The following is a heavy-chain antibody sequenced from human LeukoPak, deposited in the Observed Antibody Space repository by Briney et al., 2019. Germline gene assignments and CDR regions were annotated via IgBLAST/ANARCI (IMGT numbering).Heavy chain of an antibody. Sequence: GASVKVSCKASGYTFTGYYMHWVRQAPGQGLEWMGWINPNSGGTNYAQKFQGRVTMTRDTSISTAYMELSRLRSDDTAVYYCARGPPRGGSSFDYWGQGTLVTVSS. CDR1: GYTFTGYY. CDR2: INPNSGGT. V-gene: IGHV1-2*02. J-gene: IGHJ4*02. CDR3: ARGPPRGGSSFDY. D-gene: IGHD3-16*01.